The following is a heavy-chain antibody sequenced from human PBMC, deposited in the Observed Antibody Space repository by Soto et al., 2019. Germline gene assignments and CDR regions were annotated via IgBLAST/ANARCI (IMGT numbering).Heavy chain of an antibody. J-gene: IGHJ5*02. CDR2: TYYRSKWYN. V-gene: IGHV6-1*01. D-gene: IGHD6-19*01. CDR3: ARDVQQWLPGWFDP. CDR1: GDSVASNSAA. Sequence: PSQTLSLTCAISGDSVASNSAAWNWIRQSPSRGLEWLGRTYYRSKWYNDYAVSVKSRITINPDTSKNQFSLQLNSVTPEDTAVYYCARDVQQWLPGWFDPWGQGTLVTVSS.